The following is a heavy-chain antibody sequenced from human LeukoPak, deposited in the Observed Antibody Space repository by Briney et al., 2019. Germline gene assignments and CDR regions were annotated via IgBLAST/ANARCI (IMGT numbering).Heavy chain of an antibody. CDR3: VVVVAATIDY. CDR1: GGSVSSGSYY. D-gene: IGHD2-15*01. V-gene: IGHV4-61*01. CDR2: IYYSGST. Sequence: SETLSLTCTVSGGSVSSGSYYWSWIRQPPGKGLEWIGYIYYSGSTNYNPSLKSRVTISVDTSKNQFSLKLSSVTAADTAVYYCVVVVAATIDYWGQGTLVTVSS. J-gene: IGHJ4*02.